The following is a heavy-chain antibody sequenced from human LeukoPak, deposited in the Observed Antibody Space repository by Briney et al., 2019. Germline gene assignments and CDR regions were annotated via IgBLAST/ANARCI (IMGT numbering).Heavy chain of an antibody. Sequence: PSETLSLTCTVSGGSISSSSYYWGWIRQPPGKGLEWIASIYYSGSAYYNPSLKSRVTISVDTSKNQFSLKLSSVTAADTAVYYCARRGWFGELFPYYFDYWGQGTLVTVSS. CDR1: GGSISSSSYY. V-gene: IGHV4-39*01. J-gene: IGHJ4*02. CDR3: ARRGWFGELFPYYFDY. CDR2: IYYSGSA. D-gene: IGHD3-10*01.